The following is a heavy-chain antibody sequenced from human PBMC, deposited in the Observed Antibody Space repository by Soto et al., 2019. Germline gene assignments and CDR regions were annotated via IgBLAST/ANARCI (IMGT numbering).Heavy chain of an antibody. CDR3: AILSN. J-gene: IGHJ4*02. V-gene: IGHV3-53*01. CDR1: GFTVISNY. D-gene: IGHD6-6*01. Sequence: WGSLRLSCAASGFTVISNYINCVRHSPVKGLEWLSIIYSDGTTHYAESVKGRFTISRDNFKNTLYLQMNNLRADDTAVYYCAILSNWGQGTLVTVSS. CDR2: IYSDGTT.